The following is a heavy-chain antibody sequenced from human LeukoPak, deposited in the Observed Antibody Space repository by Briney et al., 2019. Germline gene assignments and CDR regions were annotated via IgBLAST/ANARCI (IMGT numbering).Heavy chain of an antibody. J-gene: IGHJ4*02. CDR3: ARGDFPSIAARRSFDY. CDR1: GYTFTSYD. D-gene: IGHD6-6*01. Sequence: ASVKVSCKASGYTFTSYDINWVRQATGQGLEWMGWMNPNSGNTGYAQKFQGRVTITRNTSISTAYMELSSLRSEDTAVYYCARGDFPSIAARRSFDYWGQGTLVTVSS. CDR2: MNPNSGNT. V-gene: IGHV1-8*03.